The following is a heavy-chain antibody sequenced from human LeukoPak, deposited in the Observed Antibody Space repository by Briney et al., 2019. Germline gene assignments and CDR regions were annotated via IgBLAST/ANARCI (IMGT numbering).Heavy chain of an antibody. CDR2: IYYSGST. J-gene: IGHJ5*02. Sequence: SETLSLTCTVSGGSISSGDYSWSWIRQPPGKGLEWIGYIYYSGSTYYNPSLKSRVTISVDTSKNQFSLKLSSVTAADTAVYYCARAPPRIAARPISNWFDPWGQGTLVTVSS. CDR3: ARAPPRIAARPISNWFDP. V-gene: IGHV4-30-4*01. CDR1: GGSISSGDYS. D-gene: IGHD6-6*01.